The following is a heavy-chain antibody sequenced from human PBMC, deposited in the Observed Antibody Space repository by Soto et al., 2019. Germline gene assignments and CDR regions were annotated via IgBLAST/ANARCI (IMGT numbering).Heavy chain of an antibody. Sequence: SVKVSCKASGGTFSSYAISWVRQAPGQGLEWMGGIIPIFGTANYAQKFQGRVTITADESTSTAYMELRSLRSDDTAVYYCARELDGDYGYFDYWGQGTLVTVSS. CDR2: IIPIFGTA. CDR1: GGTFSSYA. J-gene: IGHJ4*02. V-gene: IGHV1-69*13. CDR3: ARELDGDYGYFDY. D-gene: IGHD4-17*01.